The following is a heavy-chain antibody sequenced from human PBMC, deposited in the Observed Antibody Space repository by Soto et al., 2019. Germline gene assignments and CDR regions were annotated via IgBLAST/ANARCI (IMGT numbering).Heavy chain of an antibody. CDR3: ARDLVVRGVVLRGYGMDV. V-gene: IGHV3-48*01. Sequence: EVQLVESGGGLVQPGGSLRLSCAASGFPFSAYAMNWVRQAPGKGLEWLSYISSGGNTMYYADSVKGRFIISRDKTKNSLYLQMNSLRAEDTAVYYCARDLVVRGVVLRGYGMDVWGQGTTVTVSS. CDR2: ISSGGNTM. CDR1: GFPFSAYA. D-gene: IGHD3-10*01. J-gene: IGHJ6*02.